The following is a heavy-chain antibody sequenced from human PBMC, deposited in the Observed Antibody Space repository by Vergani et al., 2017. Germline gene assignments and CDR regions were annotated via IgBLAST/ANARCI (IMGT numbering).Heavy chain of an antibody. CDR3: ARRSTVEWLVKLGWIVP. D-gene: IGHD6-19*01. V-gene: IGHV4-39*01. CDR2: IYYSGST. Sequence: QLQLQESGPGLVKPSATLSLTCSVSGASIRSSNYYWGCIRQPRGKGLVWIVSIYYSGSTYYNPSIKSRVSISVDTSKNKLSLTLSSVTAADTAVYFCARRSTVEWLVKLGWIVPWGRGTLVTVSS. J-gene: IGHJ5*02. CDR1: GASIRSSNYY.